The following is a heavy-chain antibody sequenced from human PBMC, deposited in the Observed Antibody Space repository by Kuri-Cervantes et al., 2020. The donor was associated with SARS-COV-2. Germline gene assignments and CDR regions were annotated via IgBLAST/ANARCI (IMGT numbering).Heavy chain of an antibody. CDR1: GFTFSSYG. CDR3: AKGKDYYDSSPWFDP. Sequence: LSLTCAASGFTFSSYGMHWVRQAPGKGLEWVAVISYDGSNKYYADSVKGRFTISRDNSKNTLYLQMNSLRAEDTAVYYRAKGKDYYDSSPWFDPWGQGTLVTVSS. D-gene: IGHD3-22*01. CDR2: ISYDGSNK. V-gene: IGHV3-30*18. J-gene: IGHJ5*02.